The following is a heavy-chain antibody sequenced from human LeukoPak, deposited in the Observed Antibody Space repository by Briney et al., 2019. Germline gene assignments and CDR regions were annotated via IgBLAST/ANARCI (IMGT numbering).Heavy chain of an antibody. D-gene: IGHD4-17*01. J-gene: IGHJ4*02. Sequence: GGSLRLSCTASGFTFGDYAMSWVRQAPGKGLEWVGFIRSKAYGGTTEYAASVKSRFTISRDDSKSIAYLQMNSLKTEDTAAYYCTRFYMTTDDYWGQGTLVTVSS. CDR1: GFTFGDYA. CDR2: IRSKAYGGTT. V-gene: IGHV3-49*04. CDR3: TRFYMTTDDY.